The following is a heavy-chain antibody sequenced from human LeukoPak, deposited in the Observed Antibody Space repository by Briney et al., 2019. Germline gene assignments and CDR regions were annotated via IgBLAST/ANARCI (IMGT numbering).Heavy chain of an antibody. CDR1: GYTFTGYY. D-gene: IGHD3-22*01. J-gene: IGHJ4*02. CDR2: INPNSGGT. V-gene: IGHV1-2*02. CDR3: ARDYGSSGYPVDY. Sequence: GASVKVSCKASGYTFTGYYLHWVRQAPRQGPEWMGWINPNSGGTNYAQKFQGRVTMTRDTSISTAYMELSRLRSDDTAVYYCARDYGSSGYPVDYWGQGTLVTVSS.